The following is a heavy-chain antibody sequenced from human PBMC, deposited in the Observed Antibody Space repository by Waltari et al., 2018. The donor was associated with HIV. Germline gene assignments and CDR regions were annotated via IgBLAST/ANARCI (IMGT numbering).Heavy chain of an antibody. CDR1: GNTLTIYG. J-gene: IGHJ4*02. V-gene: IGHV1-18*01. CDR3: ARSPPQYDSSGYYCDY. CDR2: ISAHNGNT. Sequence: QVQLVQSGAEVKKPGASVKVSCKASGNTLTIYGFTWVRQAPGQGLEWMGWISAHNGNTNYAQKFQGRVTMTTDTSTSTAYMELRSLRSDDTAVYYCARSPPQYDSSGYYCDYWGQGTLVTVSS. D-gene: IGHD3-22*01.